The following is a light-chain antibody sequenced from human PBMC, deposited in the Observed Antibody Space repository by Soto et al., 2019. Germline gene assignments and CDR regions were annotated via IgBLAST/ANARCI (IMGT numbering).Light chain of an antibody. Sequence: QSALTQPPSASGTPGQRVTISCSGSSSNIGGNTVNWYQQLPGTAPKLLIYGNNQRPSGVPDRFSGSKSGTSASLAISGLQSEDEADYYCAAWDDNLNGAVFGGGTKLTVL. CDR2: GNN. V-gene: IGLV1-44*01. CDR3: AAWDDNLNGAV. CDR1: SSNIGGNT. J-gene: IGLJ2*01.